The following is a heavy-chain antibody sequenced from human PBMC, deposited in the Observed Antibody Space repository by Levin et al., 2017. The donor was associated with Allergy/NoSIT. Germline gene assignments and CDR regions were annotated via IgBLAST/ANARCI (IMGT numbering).Heavy chain of an antibody. CDR1: GYTFTSYG. D-gene: IGHD6-13*01. Sequence: GESLKISCKASGYTFTSYGISWVRQAPGQGLEWMGWISAYNGNTNYAQKLQGRVTMTTDTSTSTAYMELRSLRSDDTAVYYCARDLDSSSWYEQRPFDYWGQGTLVTVSS. J-gene: IGHJ4*02. CDR3: ARDLDSSSWYEQRPFDY. CDR2: ISAYNGNT. V-gene: IGHV1-18*01.